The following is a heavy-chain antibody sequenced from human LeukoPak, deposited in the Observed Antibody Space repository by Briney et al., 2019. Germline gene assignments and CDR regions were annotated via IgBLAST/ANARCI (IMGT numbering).Heavy chain of an antibody. V-gene: IGHV3-48*03. J-gene: IGHJ4*02. CDR1: GLTFSSYE. D-gene: IGHD3-16*01. CDR3: VRGGDPFDY. CDR2: ISSSGRTM. Sequence: GGSLRLSCAASGLTFSSYEMNWVRQAPGKGLEWVSYISSSGRTMYYADSVKGRITISRDNAKSSLYLQMNSLRAEDTAVYYCVRGGDPFDYWGQGTLVTVSS.